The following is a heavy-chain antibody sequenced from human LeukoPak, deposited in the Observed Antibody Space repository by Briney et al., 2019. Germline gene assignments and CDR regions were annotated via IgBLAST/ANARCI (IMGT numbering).Heavy chain of an antibody. V-gene: IGHV3-11*06. CDR3: ARGGADYVIGY. J-gene: IGHJ4*02. CDR1: GFTFSDYY. D-gene: IGHD4-17*01. CDR2: ISSSSYT. Sequence: PGGSLRLSCAASGFTFSDYYMSWIRQAPGKGLEWISFISSSSYTNYADSVKGRFTISRDNTKNSLYLQMNNLRAEDTAVYYCARGGADYVIGYWGQGTLVTVSS.